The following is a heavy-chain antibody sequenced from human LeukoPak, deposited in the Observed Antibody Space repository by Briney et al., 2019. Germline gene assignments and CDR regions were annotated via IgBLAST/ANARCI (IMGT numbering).Heavy chain of an antibody. CDR1: GFTFSSYA. Sequence: GGSLRLSCAASGFTFSSYAVSWVRQAPGKGLEWVSAISGSGGSTYYADSVKGRFTISRDNSKNTLYLQMNSLRAEDTAVYYCARLVVAAYNRNFDYWGQGTLVTVSS. J-gene: IGHJ4*02. D-gene: IGHD2-15*01. V-gene: IGHV3-23*01. CDR2: ISGSGGST. CDR3: ARLVVAAYNRNFDY.